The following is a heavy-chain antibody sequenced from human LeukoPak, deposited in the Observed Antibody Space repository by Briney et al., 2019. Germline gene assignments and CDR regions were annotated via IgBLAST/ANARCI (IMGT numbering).Heavy chain of an antibody. CDR3: AWSTVGIGSSWYGGYFDF. CDR2: INSRVAST. Sequence: GSLRLSCAASVFTFSIYAMSWGRQAPGKGLEWVSAINSRVASTYYGDCVKGRFNISTDNSMKTLYMQMNILRAEVTAVYYCAWSTVGIGSSWYGGYFDFWGQGTVVTVSS. V-gene: IGHV3-23*01. J-gene: IGHJ4*02. D-gene: IGHD6-13*01. CDR1: VFTFSIYA.